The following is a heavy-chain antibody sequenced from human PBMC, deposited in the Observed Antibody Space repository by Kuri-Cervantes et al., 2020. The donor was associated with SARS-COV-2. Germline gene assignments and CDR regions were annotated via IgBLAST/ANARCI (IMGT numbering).Heavy chain of an antibody. J-gene: IGHJ3*02. V-gene: IGHV3-23*01. CDR2: ISGSGGST. D-gene: IGHD2-8*02. Sequence: GESLKISCAASGFTVSSNYMSWVRQAPGKGLEWVSAISGSGGSTYYADSVKGRFTISRDNSKNTLYLQMNSLRAEDTAVYYCADTPLVDAFDIWGQGTMVTDSS. CDR3: ADTPLVDAFDI. CDR1: GFTVSSNY.